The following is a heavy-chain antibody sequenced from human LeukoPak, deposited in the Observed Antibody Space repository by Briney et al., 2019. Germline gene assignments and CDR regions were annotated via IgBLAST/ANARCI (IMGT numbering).Heavy chain of an antibody. J-gene: IGHJ4*02. Sequence: PGESLQISCQGSGYIFTSYWIGWVRQLPGKGLEWMGIIYPGDSDTRYSPSFQGQVTISADKSISTAYLQWSSLKASDTAMYYCVYCSGGSCHVDYWGQGTLVTVSS. V-gene: IGHV5-51*01. D-gene: IGHD2-15*01. CDR3: VYCSGGSCHVDY. CDR2: IYPGDSDT. CDR1: GYIFTSYW.